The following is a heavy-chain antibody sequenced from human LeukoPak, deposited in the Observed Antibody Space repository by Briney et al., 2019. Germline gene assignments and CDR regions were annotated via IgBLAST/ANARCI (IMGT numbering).Heavy chain of an antibody. D-gene: IGHD3-10*02. CDR3: AELGITMIGGV. CDR1: GFTFDDYG. J-gene: IGHJ6*04. CDR2: INWSGTTS. V-gene: IGHV3-20*04. Sequence: GGSLRLSCVASGFTFDDYGMNWVRQAPGKGLEWVSGINWSGTTSASADSVRGRFTISRDNAKNSLYLQMNSLRAEDTAVYYCAELGITMIGGVWGKGTTVTISS.